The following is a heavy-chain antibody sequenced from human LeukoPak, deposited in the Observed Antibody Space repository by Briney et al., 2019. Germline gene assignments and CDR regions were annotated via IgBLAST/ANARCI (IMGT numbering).Heavy chain of an antibody. D-gene: IGHD2-21*01. CDR2: IYTSGST. CDR1: GGSFSSGSYY. V-gene: IGHV4-61*02. CDR3: ARGGGDWGFHQSDN. J-gene: IGHJ4*02. Sequence: PSETLSLTCTVSGGSFSSGSYYWSWIRQPAGKGLEWIGRIYTSGSTNYNPSLKSRVTISVDTSKNQFSLKLSSVTAADTAVYYCARGGGDWGFHQSDNWGQGTLVTVSS.